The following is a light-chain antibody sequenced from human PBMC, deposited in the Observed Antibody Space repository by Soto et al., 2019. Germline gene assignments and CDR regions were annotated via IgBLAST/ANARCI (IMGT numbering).Light chain of an antibody. CDR1: QSFSYW. Sequence: DIQMTQSPSTLSASVGDRVTITCRASQSFSYWLAWYQQKPGKAPKLLIYKASNLESGFPSRFSGSGSGTEFTLTISSLQPDDFATYYCQQYNSYPWTFGQGTKVEI. CDR2: KAS. J-gene: IGKJ1*01. CDR3: QQYNSYPWT. V-gene: IGKV1-5*03.